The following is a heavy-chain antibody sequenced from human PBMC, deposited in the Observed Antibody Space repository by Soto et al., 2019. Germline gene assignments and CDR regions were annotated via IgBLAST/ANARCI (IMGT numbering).Heavy chain of an antibody. V-gene: IGHV1-2*04. J-gene: IGHJ4*02. D-gene: IGHD3-10*01. CDR1: GYTFTGYY. CDR3: ARNSWEGYYYSSAPPDY. CDR2: INPNSGGT. Sequence: ASVKVSCKASGYTFTGYYMHWVRQAPGQGLEWMGWINPNSGGTNYAQKFQGWVTMTRDTSISTAYMELSRLRSDDTAVYYCARNSWEGYYYSSAPPDYWGQGTLVTVSS.